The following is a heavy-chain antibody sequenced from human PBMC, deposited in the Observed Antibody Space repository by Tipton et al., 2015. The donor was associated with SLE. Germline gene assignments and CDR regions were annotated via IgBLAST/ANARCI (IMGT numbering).Heavy chain of an antibody. CDR1: GGSISSSTYY. CDR3: AREGFRSNSHFDY. V-gene: IGHV4-61*09. D-gene: IGHD4-23*01. J-gene: IGHJ4*02. CDR2: IYTSGSS. Sequence: LRLSCAVYGGSISSSTYYWGWIRQPPGKGLEWIGYIYTSGSSNYNPSLKSRVTISVDTSKNQFSLKLSSVTAADTAVYYCAREGFRSNSHFDYWGQGTLVTVSS.